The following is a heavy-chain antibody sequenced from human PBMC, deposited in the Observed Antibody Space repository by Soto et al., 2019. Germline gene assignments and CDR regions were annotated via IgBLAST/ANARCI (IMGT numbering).Heavy chain of an antibody. CDR2: INSDGSST. CDR1: GFTFSSYW. J-gene: IGHJ4*02. V-gene: IGHV3-74*01. Sequence: GGSLRLSCAASGFTFSSYWMHWVRQAPGKGLVWVSRINSDGSSTSYADSVKGRVTISRDTAKNTLYLQMNSLRAEDTAVYYCAREIVTTGEYYFDSWGLGTLVTVSS. D-gene: IGHD1-1*01. CDR3: AREIVTTGEYYFDS.